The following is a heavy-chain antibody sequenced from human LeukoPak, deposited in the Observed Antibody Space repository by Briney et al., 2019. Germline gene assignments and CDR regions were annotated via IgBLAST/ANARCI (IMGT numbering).Heavy chain of an antibody. CDR2: ISYDGINK. Sequence: GRSLRLSCAASGFTFSSYAMHWVRQAPGKGLEWVAIISYDGINKYYADSVKGRFTISRDNSKNTLYLQMNSLRAEDTAVYYCARDSDSWYFDYWGQGTLVTVSS. V-gene: IGHV3-30*04. CDR3: ARDSDSWYFDY. D-gene: IGHD6-13*01. CDR1: GFTFSSYA. J-gene: IGHJ4*02.